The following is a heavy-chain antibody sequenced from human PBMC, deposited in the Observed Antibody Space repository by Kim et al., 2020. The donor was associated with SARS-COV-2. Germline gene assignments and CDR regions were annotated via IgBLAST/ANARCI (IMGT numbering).Heavy chain of an antibody. CDR2: ISGPGGGT. J-gene: IGHJ4*02. CDR1: GFTFSSYA. CDR3: ALGGDRVVVRRADY. D-gene: IGHD5-18*01. Sequence: GGSLRLSCAASGFTFSSYAMNWVRQAPGKGLEWVSAISGPGGGTYYADSVKGRFAISRYNSKNTLYLQMNSLRAEDTAVYYCALGGDRVVVRRADYWGQG. V-gene: IGHV3-23*01.